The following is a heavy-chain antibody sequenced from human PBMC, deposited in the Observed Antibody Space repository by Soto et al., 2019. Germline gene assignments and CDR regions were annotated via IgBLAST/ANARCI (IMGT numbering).Heavy chain of an antibody. CDR2: ITDSGTGT. Sequence: EVHLLESGGGLVQPGESLRLSCGASGFTFSSCVMSWVRQAPGKGLEWVSCITDSGTGTYYADSVKGRCTISRDNSKNTMYLQMNNLRSEDTGVYYCAKGLINGRWYAADWGQGTLVTVSS. V-gene: IGHV3-23*01. CDR3: AKGLINGRWYAAD. CDR1: GFTFSSCV. D-gene: IGHD6-13*01. J-gene: IGHJ4*02.